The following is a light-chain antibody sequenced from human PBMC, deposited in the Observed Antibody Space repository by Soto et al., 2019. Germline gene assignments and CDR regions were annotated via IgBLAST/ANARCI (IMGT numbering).Light chain of an antibody. CDR3: QLYDYSSFTFT. CDR1: QRGSSSY. CDR2: GAS. Sequence: EIVLTQSPGTLSLSPGERATLSCRASQRGSSSYLAWYQQKPGQAPRLLIYGASSRAAGIPDRFSGSGSGTDFTLTISRLEPEHFALYYCQLYDYSSFTFTFGPGTKVDIK. J-gene: IGKJ3*01. V-gene: IGKV3-20*01.